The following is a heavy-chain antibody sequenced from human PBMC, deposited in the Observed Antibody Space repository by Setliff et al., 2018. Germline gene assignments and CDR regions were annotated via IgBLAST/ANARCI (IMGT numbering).Heavy chain of an antibody. V-gene: IGHV1-69*10. CDR1: GGTFSSSA. CDR3: AASPGGLGY. CDR2: IIPFRGTA. D-gene: IGHD3-10*01. J-gene: IGHJ4*02. Sequence: SVKVSCKAFGGTFSSSAINWVRQAPGQGLEWMGGIIPFRGTADYAQNFQGKVTMTRDTSITTAYMDLSSLRSDDTAVYYCAASPGGLGYWGQGTLVTVSS.